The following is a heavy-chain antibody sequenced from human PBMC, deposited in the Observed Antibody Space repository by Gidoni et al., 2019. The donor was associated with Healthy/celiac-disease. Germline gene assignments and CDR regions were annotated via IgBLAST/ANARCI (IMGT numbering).Heavy chain of an antibody. CDR2: INHSGST. D-gene: IGHD3-22*01. J-gene: IGHJ4*02. Sequence: QVQLQQWGAGLLKPSETLSLTCAVYGGSFSGYYWSWIRQPPGKGLEWIGEINHSGSTNYNPSLKSRVTISVDTSKNQFSLKLSSVTAADTAVYYCARGITMIDWGQGTLVTVSS. CDR1: GGSFSGYY. V-gene: IGHV4-34*01. CDR3: ARGITMID.